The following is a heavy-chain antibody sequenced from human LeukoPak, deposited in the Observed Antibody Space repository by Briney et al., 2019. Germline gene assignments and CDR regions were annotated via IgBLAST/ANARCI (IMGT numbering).Heavy chain of an antibody. D-gene: IGHD2-21*02. J-gene: IGHJ4*02. V-gene: IGHV4-30-2*01. CDR3: ARSVVTAIPPYFDY. Sequence: SQTLSLTCVVSGGSINSGVYSWSWIRQQLEKGLEWIGYIYHSGSTFYSPSLKSRVTMSVDRSNNQFSLNLSSVTAADTAMYYCARSVVTAIPPYFDYWGQGTLVTVSS. CDR1: GGSINSGVYS. CDR2: IYHSGST.